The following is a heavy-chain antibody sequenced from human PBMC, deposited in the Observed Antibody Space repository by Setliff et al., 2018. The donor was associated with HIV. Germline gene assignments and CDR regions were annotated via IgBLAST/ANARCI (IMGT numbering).Heavy chain of an antibody. V-gene: IGHV4-34*01. CDR2: INDNGST. Sequence: PSETLSLTCAVYGGSFSGYYWSWIRQPPGKGLEWIGEINDNGSTNYNPSLKSLVTISVDTSKNQFSLKLSSVTAADTAVYYCARVRGRYYYHYAMDVWGQGTTVTVSS. CDR1: GGSFSGYY. CDR3: ARVRGRYYYHYAMDV. J-gene: IGHJ6*02. D-gene: IGHD3-10*01.